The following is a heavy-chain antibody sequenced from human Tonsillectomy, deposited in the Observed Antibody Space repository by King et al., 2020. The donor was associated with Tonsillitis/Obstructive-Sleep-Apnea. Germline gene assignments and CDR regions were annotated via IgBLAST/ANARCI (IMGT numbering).Heavy chain of an antibody. CDR2: IKQDGSEK. V-gene: IGHV3-7*03. D-gene: IGHD3-3*01. Sequence: VQLVESGGGLVQPGGSLRLSCAASGFTFSSYWMSWVRQAPGKGLEWVANIKQDGSEKYYVDSVKGRFTISRDNAKNSLYLQMNSLRAEDTAVYYCASDLPPSDYDFWSGYYTGFGYYGMDVWGQGTTVTVSS. CDR3: ASDLPPSDYDFWSGYYTGFGYYGMDV. CDR1: GFTFSSYW. J-gene: IGHJ6*02.